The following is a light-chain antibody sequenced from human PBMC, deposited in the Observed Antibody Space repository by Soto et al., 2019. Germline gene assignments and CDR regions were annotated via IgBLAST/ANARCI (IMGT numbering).Light chain of an antibody. J-gene: IGLJ2*01. V-gene: IGLV1-40*01. CDR2: GDN. CDR1: SSNIGSFYD. Sequence: QAVVTQPPSVSGAKEKRVTIPCTGSSSNIGSFYDVHWYQQLTGTVPKLLIYGDNNRPSGVPDRFSGSKSGTAASLAITGFQAEDEAHYYCQSYNNSLNTVVFGGGTKLTVL. CDR3: QSYNNSLNTVV.